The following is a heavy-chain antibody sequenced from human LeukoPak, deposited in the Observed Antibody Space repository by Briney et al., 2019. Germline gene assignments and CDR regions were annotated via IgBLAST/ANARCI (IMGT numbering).Heavy chain of an antibody. D-gene: IGHD3-22*01. CDR2: INHSGSS. V-gene: IGHV4-34*01. CDR1: GGTFSGYY. CDR3: ARRDDSSGYHKIFDY. Sequence: SETLSLTCAVYGGTFSGYYWSWIRQPPGKGLEWIWEINHSGSSNYNPSLKSRVTISIDTSKNQFYLKLSSLTAADTAVYYCARRDDSSGYHKIFDYWGPGTLVTVSS. J-gene: IGHJ4*02.